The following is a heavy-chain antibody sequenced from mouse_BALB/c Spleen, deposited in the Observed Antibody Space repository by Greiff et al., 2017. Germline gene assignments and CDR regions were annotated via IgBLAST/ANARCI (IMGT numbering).Heavy chain of an antibody. Sequence: EVQLVESGGGLVQPGGSRKLSCAASGFTFSSFGMHWVRQAPEKGLEWVAYISSGSSTSYYADTVKGRFTISRDNPKNTLFLQMTSLRSEDTAMYYCAILPFYVNYVAYWGQGTLVTVSA. CDR1: GFTFSSFG. CDR2: ISSGSSTS. CDR3: AILPFYVNYVAY. J-gene: IGHJ3*01. D-gene: IGHD2-10*01. V-gene: IGHV5-17*02.